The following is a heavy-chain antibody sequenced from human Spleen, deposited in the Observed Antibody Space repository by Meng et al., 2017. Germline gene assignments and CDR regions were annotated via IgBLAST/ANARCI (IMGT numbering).Heavy chain of an antibody. V-gene: IGHV3-15*01. CDR2: LKRKPDGGTT. CDR3: TSRREGWQWD. J-gene: IGHJ4*02. CDR1: GLTFSNAW. Sequence: GESLKISCAASGLTFSNAWMTWVRQAPGKGLEWVGRLKRKPDGGTTDYAEPVKGRFIISRDDSKNTVYLQMNSLKTEDTAVYYCTSRREGWQWDWGQGTLVTVSS. D-gene: IGHD6-19*01.